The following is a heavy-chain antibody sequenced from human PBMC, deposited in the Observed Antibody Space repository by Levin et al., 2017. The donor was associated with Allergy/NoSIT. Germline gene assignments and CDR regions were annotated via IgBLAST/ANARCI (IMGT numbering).Heavy chain of an antibody. V-gene: IGHV3-21*01. Sequence: LGESLKISCAASGFTFSSYSMNWVRQAPGKGLEWVSSISSSSSYIYYADSVKGRFTISRDNAKNSLYLQMNSLRAEDTAVYYCARMDSKTDYYYYGMDVWGQGTTVTVSS. CDR2: ISSSSSYI. CDR3: ARMDSKTDYYYYGMDV. CDR1: GFTFSSYS. J-gene: IGHJ6*02. D-gene: IGHD3/OR15-3a*01.